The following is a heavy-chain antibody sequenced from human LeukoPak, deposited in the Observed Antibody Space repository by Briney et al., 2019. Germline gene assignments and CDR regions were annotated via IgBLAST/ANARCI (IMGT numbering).Heavy chain of an antibody. Sequence: GGSLRLSCAASGFTFDDYAMHWVRHAPGKGLEWVSGISWNSGSIGYADSVKGRFTISRDNAKNSLYLQMNSLRAEDTALYYCAKDSNYYGSGSWGPHFDYWGQGTLVTVSS. J-gene: IGHJ4*02. CDR1: GFTFDDYA. V-gene: IGHV3-9*01. D-gene: IGHD3-10*01. CDR3: AKDSNYYGSGSWGPHFDY. CDR2: ISWNSGSI.